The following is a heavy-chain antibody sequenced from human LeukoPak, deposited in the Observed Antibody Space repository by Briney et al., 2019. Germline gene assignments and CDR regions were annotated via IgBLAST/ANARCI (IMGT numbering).Heavy chain of an antibody. J-gene: IGHJ4*02. CDR2: IYYNGRA. CDR3: ARGYCSGTRCFDY. D-gene: IGHD2-2*01. Sequence: SETLSLTCTVSGGSISSYYWSWIRQPPGKGLDWIGYIYYNGRANYNPSLKSRVTISVDTSKNQFSLKLGSVTAADAAVYFCARGYCSGTRCFDYWGQGTLVTVSS. CDR1: GGSISSYY. V-gene: IGHV4-59*01.